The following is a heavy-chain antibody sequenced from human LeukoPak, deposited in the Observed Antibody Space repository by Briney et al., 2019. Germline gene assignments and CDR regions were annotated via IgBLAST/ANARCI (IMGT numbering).Heavy chain of an antibody. CDR2: ISGSGGSS. CDR1: GFTFSSYA. J-gene: IGHJ4*02. D-gene: IGHD3-22*01. Sequence: GGSLRLSCAASGFTFSSYAMSWVRQAPGKGLEWVSAISGSGGSSYYADSVKGRFTISRDNSKNTLYLQMNSLRAEDTAVYYCAKDRRFTMIVDDRDYWGQGTLVTVSS. CDR3: AKDRRFTMIVDDRDY. V-gene: IGHV3-23*01.